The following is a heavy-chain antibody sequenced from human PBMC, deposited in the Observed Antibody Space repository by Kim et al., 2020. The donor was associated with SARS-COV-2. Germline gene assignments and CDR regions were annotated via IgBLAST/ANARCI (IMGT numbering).Heavy chain of an antibody. J-gene: IGHJ4*02. D-gene: IGHD3-3*01. CDR3: ARGGYRLTSEY. CDR2: T. V-gene: IGHV1-46*01. Sequence: TSYAPKFQGRVTMTRNTSTRTVYMELSSRRSEDTAVYYCARGGYRLTSEYWGQGTLVTVSS.